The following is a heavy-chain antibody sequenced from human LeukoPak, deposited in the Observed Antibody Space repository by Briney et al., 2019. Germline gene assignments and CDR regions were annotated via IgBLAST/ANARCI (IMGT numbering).Heavy chain of an antibody. CDR2: IYSGGST. V-gene: IGHV3-66*02. Sequence: GGSLRLSCAASGFTVSSNYMSWVRQAPGKGLEWVSVIYSGGSTYYADSVKGRFTISRDNSKNTLYLQMNSLRAEDTAVYYCARDSGHGDNWFDPWGQGTLVTVSS. CDR1: GFTVSSNY. D-gene: IGHD7-27*01. J-gene: IGHJ5*02. CDR3: ARDSGHGDNWFDP.